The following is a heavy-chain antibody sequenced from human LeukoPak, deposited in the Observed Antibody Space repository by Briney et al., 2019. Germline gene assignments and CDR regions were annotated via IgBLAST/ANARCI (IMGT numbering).Heavy chain of an antibody. V-gene: IGHV4-59*08. J-gene: IGHJ4*02. D-gene: IGHD3-22*01. Sequence: SETLSLTCTVSGGSISSYYWSWIRQPPGKGLEWIGDIYYSGSTNYNPSLKSRVTISVDTSKNQFSLKLSSVTAADTAVYYCARHGDYDSSGPFDYWGQGTLVTVSS. CDR1: GGSISSYY. CDR3: ARHGDYDSSGPFDY. CDR2: IYYSGST.